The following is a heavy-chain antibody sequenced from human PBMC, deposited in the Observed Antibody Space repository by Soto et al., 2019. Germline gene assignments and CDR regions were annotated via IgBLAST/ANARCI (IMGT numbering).Heavy chain of an antibody. CDR1: GFSLSTSGVG. J-gene: IGHJ4*02. CDR3: AHKGYGDYPLDY. V-gene: IGHV2-5*02. CDR2: IYWDDSY. Sequence: QITLKESGPTLVKPTQTLTLTCTFSGFSLSTSGVGVGWIRQPPGKALEWLAVIYWDDSYHYSPSLRSRLTITKNTSKNQVVLTITNMDPVDTATYYCAHKGYGDYPLDYWGQGTLVTVSS. D-gene: IGHD4-17*01.